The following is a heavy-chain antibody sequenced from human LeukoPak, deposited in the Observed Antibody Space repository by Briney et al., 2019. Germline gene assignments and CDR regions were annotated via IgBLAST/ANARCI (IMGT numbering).Heavy chain of an antibody. Sequence: GGSLRLSCPASGFTFSCYAMSWVRQAPGKGLAWVSAISGSGGSTYYADSVKGRFTISRDNSKNTLYLQMNSLRAEDTAVYYCAKVRYGENYYYYYYMDVWGKGTTVTVSS. D-gene: IGHD4/OR15-4a*01. V-gene: IGHV3-23*01. CDR3: AKVRYGENYYYYYYMDV. J-gene: IGHJ6*03. CDR2: ISGSGGST. CDR1: GFTFSCYA.